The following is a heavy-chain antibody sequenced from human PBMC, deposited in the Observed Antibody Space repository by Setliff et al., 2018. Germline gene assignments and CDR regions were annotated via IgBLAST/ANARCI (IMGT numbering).Heavy chain of an antibody. CDR3: ARAGTYRYFDS. D-gene: IGHD1-1*01. V-gene: IGHV4-39*01. CDR2: IHYRGTT. CDR1: GDSISSGSHY. Sequence: LETLSLTCTVSGDSISSGSHYWGWIRQPPGKGLEWIGRIHYRGTTYSNVSLANRLTISVDTSKNQFSLKLTSVTAADTAVYYCARAGTYRYFDSWGQGTRVTVSS. J-gene: IGHJ4*02.